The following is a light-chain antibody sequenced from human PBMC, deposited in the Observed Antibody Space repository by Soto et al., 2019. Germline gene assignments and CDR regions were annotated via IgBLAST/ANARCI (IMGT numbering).Light chain of an antibody. CDR1: QDITNY. CDR3: QQFDSLPIT. J-gene: IGKJ5*01. V-gene: IGKV1-33*01. CDR2: DGS. Sequence: DIQMTQSPSSLSASVGARVTITCQASQDITNYLNWYQQKPGKAPRLLVYDGSNLDTGVPSRFSGSGAGTHFSFTISSLHPEDIATYYCQQFDSLPITCGQGTRLE.